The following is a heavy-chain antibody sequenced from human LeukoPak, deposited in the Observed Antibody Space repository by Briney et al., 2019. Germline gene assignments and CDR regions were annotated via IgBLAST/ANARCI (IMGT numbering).Heavy chain of an antibody. J-gene: IGHJ4*02. CDR2: IKQDGSEK. CDR3: ARDRQIAY. Sequence: GGSLRLSCAASVSTFSNYWLTWVRQAPGQGLEWVANIKQDGSEKHYVDSVKGRSTISRDNAKNSLYLQMNSLRAEDTAVYYCARDRQIAYWGQGTLVTVSS. V-gene: IGHV3-7*01. CDR1: VSTFSNYW.